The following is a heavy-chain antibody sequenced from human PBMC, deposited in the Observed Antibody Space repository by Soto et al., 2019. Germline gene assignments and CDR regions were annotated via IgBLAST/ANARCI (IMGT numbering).Heavy chain of an antibody. D-gene: IGHD4-17*01. CDR3: AREMADTVTASWSLDL. CDR1: GSTFSTYD. CDR2: IGTAGDT. Sequence: EVQLVESGGGLVQPGGSLRLSCAASGSTFSTYDMHWVRQATGEGLGWVSAIGTAGDTYYADSVKGRFIISRENAKNSLYLQMDSLRAGDTAVYYCAREMADTVTASWSLDLWGRGTLVTVSS. J-gene: IGHJ2*01. V-gene: IGHV3-13*04.